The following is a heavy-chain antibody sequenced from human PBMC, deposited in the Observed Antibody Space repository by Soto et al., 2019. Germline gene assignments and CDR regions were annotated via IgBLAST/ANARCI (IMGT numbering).Heavy chain of an antibody. J-gene: IGHJ5*02. Sequence: EVQLLESGGGVVQPGGSLRLSCAASRFTFSSYAMTLVRQAPGKGLEGVSAISDGAESTYYEDFVRGRFTVSRENSKNTLYLQMSSVRAEDTAVYYCAKHCSGVSCPPWGQGALVTFSS. CDR3: AKHCSGVSCPP. D-gene: IGHD2-15*01. CDR2: ISDGAEST. V-gene: IGHV3-23*01. CDR1: RFTFSSYA.